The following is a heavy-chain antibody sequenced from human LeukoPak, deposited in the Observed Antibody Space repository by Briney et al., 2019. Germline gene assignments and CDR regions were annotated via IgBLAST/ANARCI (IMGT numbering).Heavy chain of an antibody. CDR3: ARAILSAYFDY. CDR2: ISYHGSNK. J-gene: IGHJ4*02. V-gene: IGHV3-30*03. CDR1: GFTFSSYG. Sequence: GRSLRLSCAASGFTFSSYGMHWVRQAPGKGLEWVALISYHGSNKYYADSVKGRFTIARDNSKNTLYLQMNSLRAEDTAVYYCARAILSAYFDYWDQGTLVTVSS.